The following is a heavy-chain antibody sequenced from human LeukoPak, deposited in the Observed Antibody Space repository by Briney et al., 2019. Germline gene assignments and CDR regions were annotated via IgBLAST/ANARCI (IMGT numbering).Heavy chain of an antibody. CDR1: GGSISSSSYY. J-gene: IGHJ4*02. V-gene: IGHV4-39*07. D-gene: IGHD6-19*01. Sequence: SETLSLTCTVSGGSISSSSYYWGWIRQPPGKGLEWIGSIYYSGSTYYNPSLKSRVTISVDTSKNQFSLKLSSVTAADTAVYYCARDLRAVAGSPQDYWGQGTLVTVSS. CDR2: IYYSGST. CDR3: ARDLRAVAGSPQDY.